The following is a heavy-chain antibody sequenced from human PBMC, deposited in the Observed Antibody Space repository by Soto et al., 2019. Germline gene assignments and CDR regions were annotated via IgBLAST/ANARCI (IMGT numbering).Heavy chain of an antibody. D-gene: IGHD2-15*01. V-gene: IGHV3-30*18. CDR3: AKGLGYPSRFCSGGSCYQYYFDY. CDR1: GFTFSSYG. J-gene: IGHJ4*02. CDR2: ISYDGSNK. Sequence: QVQLVESGGGVVQPGRSLRLSCAASGFTFSSYGMHWVRQAPGKGLEWVAVISYDGSNKYYADSVKGRFTISRDNSKNTLYLHMNSLRAEDTAVYYCAKGLGYPSRFCSGGSCYQYYFDYWGQGTLDTVSS.